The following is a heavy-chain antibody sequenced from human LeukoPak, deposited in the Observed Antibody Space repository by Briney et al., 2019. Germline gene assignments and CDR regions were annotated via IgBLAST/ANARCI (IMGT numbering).Heavy chain of an antibody. Sequence: SETLSLTCAVYGGSFSGYYWSWIRHPPGKGLEWIGEINHSGSTNYNPSLKSRVTISVDTSKNQFSLKLSSVTAADTAVYYCARVRRTAVSRYSGYYYYYGMDVWGQGTTVTVSS. CDR1: GGSFSGYY. J-gene: IGHJ6*02. CDR3: ARVRRTAVSRYSGYYYYYGMDV. D-gene: IGHD1-26*01. V-gene: IGHV4-34*01. CDR2: INHSGST.